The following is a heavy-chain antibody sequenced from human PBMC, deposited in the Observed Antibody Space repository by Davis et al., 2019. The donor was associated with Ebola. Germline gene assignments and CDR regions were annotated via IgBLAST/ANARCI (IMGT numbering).Heavy chain of an antibody. D-gene: IGHD3-22*01. J-gene: IGHJ5*02. CDR2: ISSSGRTT. CDR1: GSLLSDHG. CDR3: ARDSKPTYYYDSSGYFKGSFDP. V-gene: IGHV3-11*01. Sequence: PGGSLRLSCAVSGSLLSDHGMHWVRQAPGKGLEWVSYISSSGRTTYYADSVKGRFTLSRDNAKNSLYLQMNSLRAEDTAVYYCARDSKPTYYYDSSGYFKGSFDPWGQGTLVTVSS.